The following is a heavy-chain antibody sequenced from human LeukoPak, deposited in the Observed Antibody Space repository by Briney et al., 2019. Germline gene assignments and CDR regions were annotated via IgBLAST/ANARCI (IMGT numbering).Heavy chain of an antibody. D-gene: IGHD4-23*01. V-gene: IGHV1-2*06. CDR3: ARVGGGNSEYFDH. Sequence: ASVKVSCKASGYTFTGYYMHWVRQAPGQGLEWMGRINPNSGGTNYAQKFQGRVTMTRDTSISTAYMGLSRLRSDDTAVYYCARVGGGNSEYFDHWGQGTLVTVSS. J-gene: IGHJ4*02. CDR1: GYTFTGYY. CDR2: INPNSGGT.